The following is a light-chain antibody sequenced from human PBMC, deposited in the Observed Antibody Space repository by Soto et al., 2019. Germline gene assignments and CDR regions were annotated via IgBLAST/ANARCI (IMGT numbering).Light chain of an antibody. J-gene: IGKJ1*01. CDR2: GAS. Sequence: EIVLTQSPGTLSLSPGERATLSCGASQSVTSNYLAWYQQKPGQAPRLLIFGASIRVRGIPDRFIGSGSGTDFTLTISRLEPEDFAVYYCQHYVTSLTTFGQGTKVDIK. CDR1: QSVTSNY. CDR3: QHYVTSLTT. V-gene: IGKV3-20*01.